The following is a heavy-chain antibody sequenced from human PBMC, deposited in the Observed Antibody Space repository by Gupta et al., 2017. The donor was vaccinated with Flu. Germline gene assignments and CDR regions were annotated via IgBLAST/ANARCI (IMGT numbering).Heavy chain of an antibody. J-gene: IGHJ1*01. V-gene: IGHV3-7*01. CDR3: AKTYYYVSNGYCNCQH. CDR2: INEDGSDK. D-gene: IGHD3-22*01. Sequence: EVQLVESGGGLVQPGGSLRLSCVASGFPFSTSWMSWVRQAPGKGLEWVATINEDGSDKDYVDSVRGRFTISRDNSRNSLFLQMSSLRAGDTALYYCAKTYYYVSNGYCNCQHWGQGTLVTVSA. CDR1: GFPFSTSW.